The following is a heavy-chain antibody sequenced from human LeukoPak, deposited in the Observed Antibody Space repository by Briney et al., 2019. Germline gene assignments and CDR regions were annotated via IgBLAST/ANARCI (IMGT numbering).Heavy chain of an antibody. Sequence: GGSLRLSCTASGFSFSNSWMSWVRQAPGTGLEWVANIKQDGSEKYYVDSVKGRFTISRDNAKNSLYLQMNSLRAEDTAVYYCAKLRRYCSSTSCLAFDYWGQGTLVTVSS. V-gene: IGHV3-7*01. D-gene: IGHD2-2*01. J-gene: IGHJ4*02. CDR2: IKQDGSEK. CDR1: GFSFSNSW. CDR3: AKLRRYCSSTSCLAFDY.